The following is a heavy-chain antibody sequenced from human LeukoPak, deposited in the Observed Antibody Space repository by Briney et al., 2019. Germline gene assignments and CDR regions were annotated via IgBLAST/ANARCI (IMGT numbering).Heavy chain of an antibody. J-gene: IGHJ4*02. D-gene: IGHD3-10*01. CDR1: GFTFSSYA. V-gene: IGHV3-30*04. CDR2: ISYDGSNK. Sequence: PGMSLSLSCAASGFTFSSYAMHWLRQAPGKGLEWVAVISYDGSNKYYADSVKGRFTISRDNSKNTLYLQMNSLRAEDTAVYCCARDRGFSGSYPFLDYWGQGTLVTVSS. CDR3: ARDRGFSGSYPFLDY.